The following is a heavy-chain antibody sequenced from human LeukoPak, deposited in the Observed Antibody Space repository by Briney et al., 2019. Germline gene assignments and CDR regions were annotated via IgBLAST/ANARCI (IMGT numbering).Heavy chain of an antibody. Sequence: SETLSLTCTVSGGSISSYYWSWIRQSPGKGLQWIGSIHNSGDTHYNPSLKSRVTISIDTSKNQFSLKLCSVTAADTAVYYCARSLGRGATALDYWGQGTLVTVSS. D-gene: IGHD1-26*01. CDR2: IHNSGDT. V-gene: IGHV4-59*08. CDR3: ARSLGRGATALDY. CDR1: GGSISSYY. J-gene: IGHJ4*02.